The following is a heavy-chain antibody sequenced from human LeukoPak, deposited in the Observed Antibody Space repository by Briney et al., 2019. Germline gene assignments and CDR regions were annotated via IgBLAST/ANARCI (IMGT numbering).Heavy chain of an antibody. CDR3: ASGPGYYGSGSYLKNMDV. D-gene: IGHD3-10*01. CDR1: GFTFSSYA. J-gene: IGHJ6*03. Sequence: GGSLRLSCAASGFTFSSYAMSWVRQAPGKGLEWVSSISGSGGRTYHADSVKGRFTISRDNSKNTLYLQMNSLRAEDTAVYYCASGPGYYGSGSYLKNMDVWGKGTTVTVSS. V-gene: IGHV3-23*01. CDR2: ISGSGGRT.